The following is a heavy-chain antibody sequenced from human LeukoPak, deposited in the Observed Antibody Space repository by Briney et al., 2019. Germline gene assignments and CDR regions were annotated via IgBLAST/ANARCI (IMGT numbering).Heavy chain of an antibody. D-gene: IGHD2-15*01. CDR1: GGSFSGYY. Sequence: SETLSVTCAVYGGSFSGYYWSWIRQPRGKRLEWIGEINHSGGTNYYPSLNRRVTISVDTSKNQFSLKLSCVTAADTAVYYCARGQYCSGGGCSGGLDYWGQGTLVTVSS. CDR3: ARGQYCSGGGCSGGLDY. CDR2: INHSGGT. V-gene: IGHV4-34*01. J-gene: IGHJ4*02.